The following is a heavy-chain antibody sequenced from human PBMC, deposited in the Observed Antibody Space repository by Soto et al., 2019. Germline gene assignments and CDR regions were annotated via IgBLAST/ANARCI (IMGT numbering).Heavy chain of an antibody. CDR2: IIPTFGTA. CDR1: GGTFSSNA. V-gene: IGHV1-69*01. Sequence: QVQLVQSGAEVKKPGSSVRVSCKASGGTFSSNAISWVRQAPGQGLEWMGAIIPTFGTANYAQNFQGRVTITADESTRTAYMELSSLRFEHTAVYYCARDAPSSPSVYWGQGTLVTVSS. CDR3: ARDAPSSPSVY. J-gene: IGHJ4*02.